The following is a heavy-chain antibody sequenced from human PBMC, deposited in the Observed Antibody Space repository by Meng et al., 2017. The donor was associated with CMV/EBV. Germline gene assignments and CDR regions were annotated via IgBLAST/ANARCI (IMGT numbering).Heavy chain of an antibody. V-gene: IGHV3-30-3*01. J-gene: IGHJ5*02. D-gene: IGHD3-3*01. CDR1: FSSYA. Sequence: FSSYAMHWVRQAPGKGLEWVAVISYDGSNNYYADSVKGRFTISRDNSKTTLYLQMNSLRAEDTAVYYCARGGPYYDFWSGHSNWFDPWGQGTLVTVSS. CDR3: ARGGPYYDFWSGHSNWFDP. CDR2: ISYDGSNN.